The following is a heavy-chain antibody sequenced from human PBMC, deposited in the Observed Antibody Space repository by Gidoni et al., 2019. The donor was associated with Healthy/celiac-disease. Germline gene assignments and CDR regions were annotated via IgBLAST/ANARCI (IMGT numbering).Heavy chain of an antibody. V-gene: IGHV5-51*01. J-gene: IGHJ1*01. CDR3: ARQTHDYGDYAEYFQH. CDR2: IYPGDSDT. Sequence: KKPGASLKISCKGSGYSFTSYWIGWVRQMPGKGLEWMGIIYPGDSDTRYSPSFQGQVTISADKSISTAYLQWSSLKASDTAMYYCARQTHDYGDYAEYFQHWGQGTLVTVSS. CDR1: GYSFTSYW. D-gene: IGHD4-17*01.